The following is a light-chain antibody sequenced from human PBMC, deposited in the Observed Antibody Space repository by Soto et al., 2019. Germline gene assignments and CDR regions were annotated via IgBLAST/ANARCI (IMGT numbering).Light chain of an antibody. CDR3: SSYTSSSTLVV. J-gene: IGLJ2*01. Sequence: QSALTQPDSVSGSPGQSITISCTGTSSDVGGYNYVSWYQQHPGKAPKLMIYDVSNRPSGVSNRFSGSKSGNTASLTISGLRAEDEADYYCSSYTSSSTLVVFGGGTKLTVL. CDR2: DVS. V-gene: IGLV2-14*01. CDR1: SSDVGGYNY.